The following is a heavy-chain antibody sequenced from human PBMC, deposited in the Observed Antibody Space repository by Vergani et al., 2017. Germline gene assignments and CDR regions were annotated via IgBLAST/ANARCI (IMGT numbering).Heavy chain of an antibody. Sequence: VESGGGVVQPGGSLTLSCEPSVSSTFKFRDYAMSWVRQAPGKGLEWVATISSVSGIYAHYVDSVRGRFTISRDNAKNSLYLQMNSLRAEDTAVYYCARLSYDTTPYLQGGYDCWGQGTLVAVSS. V-gene: IGHV3-7*03. CDR1: VSSTFKFRDYA. CDR3: ARLSYDTTPYLQGGYDC. CDR2: ISSVSGIYA. D-gene: IGHD3-22*01. J-gene: IGHJ4*02.